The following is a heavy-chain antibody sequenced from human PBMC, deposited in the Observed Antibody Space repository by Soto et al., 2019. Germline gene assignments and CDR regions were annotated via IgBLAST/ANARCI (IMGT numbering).Heavy chain of an antibody. Sequence: QVQLVQSGAEVRKPGSSVKVSCKTSGGLISKYSFNWVRQAPGQGLEWMGGVLPISGSTDYAQKFQGRLTITADISTSTVYMELSRLRSDDTTNYYCATIRVRGGPLRFEDGGQGMLISVSS. V-gene: IGHV1-69*06. J-gene: IGHJ4*01. D-gene: IGHD5-12*01. CDR2: VLPISGST. CDR3: ATIRVRGGPLRFED. CDR1: GGLISKYS.